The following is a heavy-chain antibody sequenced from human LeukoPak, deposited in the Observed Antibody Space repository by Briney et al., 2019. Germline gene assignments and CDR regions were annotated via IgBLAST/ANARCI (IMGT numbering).Heavy chain of an antibody. CDR2: IRYDGSNK. V-gene: IGHV3-30*02. D-gene: IGHD3-10*01. J-gene: IGHJ4*02. CDR3: AKDRSDGSGTYYFDY. CDR1: GFTFSSYG. Sequence: PGGSLRLSCAASGFTFSSYGMHWVRQAPGKGLEWMAFIRYDGSNKYYADSVKGRFTISRDNSKNTLYLQMNSLRAEDTAVYYCAKDRSDGSGTYYFDYWGQGTLVTVSS.